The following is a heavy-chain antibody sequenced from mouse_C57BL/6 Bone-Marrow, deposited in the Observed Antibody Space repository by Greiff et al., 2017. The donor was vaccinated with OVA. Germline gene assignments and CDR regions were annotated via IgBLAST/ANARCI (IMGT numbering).Heavy chain of an antibody. CDR3: GRGFAY. CDR2: ISNLAYSI. CDR1: GFTFSDYG. V-gene: IGHV5-15*01. J-gene: IGHJ3*01. Sequence: EVKLVESGGGLVQPGGSLKLSCAASGFTFSDYGMAWVRQAPRKGPEWVAFISNLAYSIYYADTVTGRFTISRENAKNTLYLEMSSLRSEDTAMYYCGRGFAYWGQGTLVTVSA.